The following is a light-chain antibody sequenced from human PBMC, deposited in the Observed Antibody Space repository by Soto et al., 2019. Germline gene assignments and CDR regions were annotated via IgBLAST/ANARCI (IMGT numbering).Light chain of an antibody. Sequence: EIELTQSPGTLSLSPGERATLSCRASQSVSSSYLAWYQQKPGQAPRLLIYGASSRATGIPDRFSGSGSGTGFTLTISRLEPEDVAVYYCQQYGSSPPITFGQGTRLEIK. CDR1: QSVSSSY. J-gene: IGKJ5*01. CDR2: GAS. CDR3: QQYGSSPPIT. V-gene: IGKV3-20*01.